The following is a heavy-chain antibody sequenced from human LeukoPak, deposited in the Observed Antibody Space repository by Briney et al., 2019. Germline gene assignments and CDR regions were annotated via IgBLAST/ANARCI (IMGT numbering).Heavy chain of an antibody. CDR1: GGSVSSGSYY. D-gene: IGHD3-16*02. J-gene: IGHJ6*02. CDR2: IYYSGST. V-gene: IGHV4-61*01. CDR3: ATLKQDYVWGSYRYYYYYGMDV. Sequence: SETLSLTCTVSGGSVSSGSYYWSWIRQPPGKGLEWIGYIYYSGSTNYNPSLKSRVTISVDTSKNQFSLKLSSVTAADTAVYYCATLKQDYVWGSYRYYYYYGMDVWGQGTTVTVSS.